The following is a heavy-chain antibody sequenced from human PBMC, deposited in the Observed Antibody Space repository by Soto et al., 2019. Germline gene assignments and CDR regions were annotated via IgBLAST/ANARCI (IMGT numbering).Heavy chain of an antibody. J-gene: IGHJ4*02. D-gene: IGHD1-1*01. Sequence: EVHLVESGGGLVQGGGSLRLSCAASGFTFRAYWMSWVRQAPGKGLEWVANIDQDGSGKYYVDSVRGRFTISRDNAHNSLYLQTNSLRDEDTAVYFCARRREGTGRTLDYWGQGTLVTVSS. V-gene: IGHV3-7*05. CDR2: IDQDGSGK. CDR1: GFTFRAYW. CDR3: ARRREGTGRTLDY.